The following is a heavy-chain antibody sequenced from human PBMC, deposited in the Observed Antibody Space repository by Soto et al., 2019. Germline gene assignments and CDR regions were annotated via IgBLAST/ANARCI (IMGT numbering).Heavy chain of an antibody. Sequence: QVQLVQSGAEVKKPGSSVKVSCKASGGTFSSYAISWVRQAPGQGLEWMGGIIPIFGTANYAQKFQGRVTITADESTSTAYMELSSLRYEDTAVYYCARGPDPDYGDYGHYFDYWGQGTMVTVSS. CDR3: ARGPDPDYGDYGHYFDY. CDR2: IIPIFGTA. D-gene: IGHD4-17*01. J-gene: IGHJ4*02. V-gene: IGHV1-69*01. CDR1: GGTFSSYA.